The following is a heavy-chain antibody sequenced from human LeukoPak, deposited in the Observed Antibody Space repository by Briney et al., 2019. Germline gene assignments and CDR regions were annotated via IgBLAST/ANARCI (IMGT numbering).Heavy chain of an antibody. Sequence: SVKVSCKASGGTFNNYAINWVRQAPGQGLEWMGGIIPIFGSSNYAQKFQGRVTITADESTTTAYMELSSLRSEDTAVYYCARGAAAQKGLYFDYWGQGTLVTVSS. CDR1: GGTFNNYA. J-gene: IGHJ4*02. CDR3: ARGAAAQKGLYFDY. D-gene: IGHD2-2*01. V-gene: IGHV1-69*13. CDR2: IIPIFGSS.